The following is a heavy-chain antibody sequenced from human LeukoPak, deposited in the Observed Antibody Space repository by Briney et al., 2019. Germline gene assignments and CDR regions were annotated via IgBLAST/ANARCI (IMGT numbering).Heavy chain of an antibody. J-gene: IGHJ3*02. CDR1: GFTFSSYW. D-gene: IGHD3-3*01. Sequence: GGSLRLSCAASGFTFSSYWLSWVRQAPGKGLEWVANINHNGSEKYYVDSVKGRFTISRDNVKNSLFLQMNSLRAEDTAVYYCARDLRSVSRYDVFDIWGLGTMVTVSS. CDR3: ARDLRSVSRYDVFDI. V-gene: IGHV3-7*03. CDR2: INHNGSEK.